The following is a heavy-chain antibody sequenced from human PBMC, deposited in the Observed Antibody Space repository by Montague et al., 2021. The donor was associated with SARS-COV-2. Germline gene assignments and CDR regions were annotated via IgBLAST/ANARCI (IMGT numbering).Heavy chain of an antibody. V-gene: IGHV2-70*11. J-gene: IGHJ3*01. Sequence: PALVKPTQTLTLTCAFSGFSLIANGMSVAWIRQPPGKALEWLARIDRDEDEYFNIALKTRLTISKDTSKNQVVLTVTNVDPVDTATYYCARMGYPLVAKDFRDEFDVWGQGTMVTVSS. CDR3: ARMGYPLVAKDFRDEFDV. D-gene: IGHD2-8*02. CDR2: IDRDEDE. CDR1: GFSLIANGMS.